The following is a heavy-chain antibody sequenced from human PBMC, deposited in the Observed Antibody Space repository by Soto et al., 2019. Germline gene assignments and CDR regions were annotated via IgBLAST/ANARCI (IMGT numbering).Heavy chain of an antibody. CDR2: INHSGST. Sequence: ETLSLTCAVSGYSISSGYYWSWIRQPPGKGLEWIGEINHSGSTNYNPSLKSRVTISVDTSKNQFSLKLSSVTAADTAVYYCARSAPNGSYFDYWGQGTLVTVSS. D-gene: IGHD1-1*01. CDR3: ARSAPNGSYFDY. V-gene: IGHV4-34*01. J-gene: IGHJ4*02. CDR1: GYSISSGYY.